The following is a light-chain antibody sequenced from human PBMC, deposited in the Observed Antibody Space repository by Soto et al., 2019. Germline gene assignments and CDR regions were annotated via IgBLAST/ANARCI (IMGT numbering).Light chain of an antibody. V-gene: IGKV1-39*01. CDR1: QNIRNY. Sequence: DIQRTQSPSALSASVRDSVTITCRASQNIRNYLNWYQQKPGRAPKILIYAASSLQSGVPSRFSGGGSGTDFTLTITSLQPEDFATYYCQQSYSSPWTFGQGTKV. CDR2: AAS. J-gene: IGKJ1*01. CDR3: QQSYSSPWT.